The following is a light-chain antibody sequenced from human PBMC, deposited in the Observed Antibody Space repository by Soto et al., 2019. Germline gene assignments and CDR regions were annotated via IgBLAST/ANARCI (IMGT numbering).Light chain of an antibody. V-gene: IGLV2-14*01. CDR2: EVT. CDR1: SSDVGAYNY. CDR3: ISYTTSNTWV. J-gene: IGLJ3*02. Sequence: QSALTQPASVSGSPGQSFTISCTGSSSDVGAYNYVSWYQHQPGKAPKVMIYEVTNRPSGVSKRFSGSKSGNTASLTISGLQADDEADYYCISYTTSNTWVFGGGTKLTVL.